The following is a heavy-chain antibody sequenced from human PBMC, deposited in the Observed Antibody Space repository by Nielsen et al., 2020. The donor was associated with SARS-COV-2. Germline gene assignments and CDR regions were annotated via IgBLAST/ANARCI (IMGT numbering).Heavy chain of an antibody. CDR3: ARDVYYDYKGIDV. CDR1: GYTFKNYG. J-gene: IGHJ6*02. CDR2: INTNTTNP. D-gene: IGHD3-16*01. V-gene: IGHV7-4-1*01. Sequence: ASVKVSCKASGYTFKNYGINWVRQAPGQGLEWIGWINTNTTNPMSAPGFTGRFVFSVDTSVNTAYLQIGSLQAEDTAIYYCARDVYYDYKGIDVWGQGTTVTVSS.